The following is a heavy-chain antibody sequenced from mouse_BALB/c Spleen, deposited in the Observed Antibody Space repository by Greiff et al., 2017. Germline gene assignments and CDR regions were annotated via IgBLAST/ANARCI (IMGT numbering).Heavy chain of an antibody. CDR3: ARWGMITAGFDY. V-gene: IGHV5-17*02. D-gene: IGHD2-4*01. J-gene: IGHJ2*01. Sequence: EVKLVESGGGLVQPGGSRKLSCAASGFTFSSFGMHWVRQAPEKGLEWVAYISSGSSTIYYADTVKGRFTISRDNPKNTLFLQMTSLRSEDTAMYYCARWGMITAGFDYWGQGTTLTVSS. CDR1: GFTFSSFG. CDR2: ISSGSSTI.